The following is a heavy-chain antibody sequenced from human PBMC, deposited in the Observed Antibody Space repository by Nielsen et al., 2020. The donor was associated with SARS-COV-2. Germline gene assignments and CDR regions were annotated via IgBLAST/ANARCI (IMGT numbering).Heavy chain of an antibody. CDR2: ISSSSSYI. D-gene: IGHD6-13*01. CDR1: GFTFSSYS. V-gene: IGHV3-21*01. J-gene: IGHJ4*02. CDR3: AREVSWRHTSAAGSGFPGY. Sequence: GGSLRLSCAASGFTFSSYSMNWVRQAPGKGLEWVSSISSSSSYIYYADSVKGRFTISRDNAKNSLYLQMNSLRAEDTAVYYCAREVSWRHTSAAGSGFPGYWGQGTLVTVSS.